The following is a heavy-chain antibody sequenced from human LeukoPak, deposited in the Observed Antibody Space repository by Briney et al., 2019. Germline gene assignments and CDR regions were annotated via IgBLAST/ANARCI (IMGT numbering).Heavy chain of an antibody. J-gene: IGHJ4*01. V-gene: IGHV4-59*01. CDR3: ARLRFWSGYPFFDF. Sequence: WETLTLTCTVSGVSISSSYWSWIRQPPGKGLEWIGYFYYSGNTNYNPSLKSRVTMSVDTSKNQFSLNLRSVTAADTAVFYCARLRFWSGYPFFDFWGQGTLVSVSP. CDR1: GVSISSSY. CDR2: FYYSGNT. D-gene: IGHD3-3*01.